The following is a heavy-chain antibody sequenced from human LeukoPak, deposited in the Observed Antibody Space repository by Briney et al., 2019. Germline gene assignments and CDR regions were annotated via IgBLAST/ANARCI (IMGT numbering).Heavy chain of an antibody. Sequence: PGGSLRLSCAASGFTVSSNYMSWVRQAPGKGLEWVSYISSSSSTIYYADSVKGRFTISRDNAKNSLYLQMNSLRAEDTAVYYCATSGGYYGSGSYYRFDYWGQGTLVTVSS. D-gene: IGHD3-10*01. J-gene: IGHJ4*02. V-gene: IGHV3-48*01. CDR3: ATSGGYYGSGSYYRFDY. CDR2: ISSSSSTI. CDR1: GFTVSSNY.